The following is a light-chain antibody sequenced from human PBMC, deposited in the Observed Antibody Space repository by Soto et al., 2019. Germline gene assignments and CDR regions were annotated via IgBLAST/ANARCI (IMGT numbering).Light chain of an antibody. CDR2: DDK. J-gene: IGLJ3*02. V-gene: IGLV1-51*01. CDR3: ATWDSGLSALV. Sequence: QLVLTQPPSVSAAPGQRVTISCSGSSSNIGNNYVSLYQQVPTTAPKLLIYDDKSRPSGTPDQFTGSKSGTSATLDITGLQTGDEADYYCATWDSGLSALVFGGGTKLTVL. CDR1: SSNIGNNY.